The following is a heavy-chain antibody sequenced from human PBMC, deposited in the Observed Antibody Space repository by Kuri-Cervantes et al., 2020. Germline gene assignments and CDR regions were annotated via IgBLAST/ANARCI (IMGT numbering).Heavy chain of an antibody. CDR2: INPNSGGT. V-gene: IGHV1-2*04. CDR1: GYTFTGYY. Sequence: ASVKVSCKASGYTFTGYYMHWVRQAPGQGLEWMGWINPNSGGTNYAQKFQGWVTITRDTSASTTYMELSSLRSEDTAVYYCARDRKQWLVPSWFDPWGQGTLVTVSS. CDR3: ARDRKQWLVPSWFDP. D-gene: IGHD6-19*01. J-gene: IGHJ5*02.